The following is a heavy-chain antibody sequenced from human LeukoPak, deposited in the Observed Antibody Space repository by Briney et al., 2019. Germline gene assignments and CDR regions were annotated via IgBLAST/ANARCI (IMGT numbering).Heavy chain of an antibody. CDR2: IYSGGST. D-gene: IGHD5-18*01. CDR1: EFSFGSNY. CDR3: ARGGEWIQPFDY. Sequence: PGGSLRLSCAASEFSFGSNYMTWVRQAPGKGLEGVSLIYSGGSTYYSDSVKGRFTISRDNSKNTLYLQMNSLRAEDTAVYYCARGGEWIQPFDYWGQGTLVTVSS. J-gene: IGHJ4*02. V-gene: IGHV3-66*01.